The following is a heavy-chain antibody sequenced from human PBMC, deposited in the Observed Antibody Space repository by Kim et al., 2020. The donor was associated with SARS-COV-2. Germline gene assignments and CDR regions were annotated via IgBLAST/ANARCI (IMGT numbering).Heavy chain of an antibody. CDR2: ISYDGSNK. J-gene: IGHJ4*01. V-gene: IGHV3-30*18. Sequence: GGSLRLSCAASGFTFSSYGMHWVRQAPGKGLEWVAVISYDGSNKYYADSVKGRFTISRDNSKNTLYLQMNSLRAEDTAVYYCAKDLLLRYSYASGFDYWG. CDR3: AKDLLLRYSYASGFDY. D-gene: IGHD5-18*01. CDR1: GFTFSSYG.